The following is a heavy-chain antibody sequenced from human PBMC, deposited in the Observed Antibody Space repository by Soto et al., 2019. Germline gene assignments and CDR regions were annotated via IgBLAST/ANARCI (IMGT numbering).Heavy chain of an antibody. Sequence: SETLSLTCTVSGGSMSSYYWTWLRQSPGRGLEWIGYISYSGSTYYNPSLKSRVTISADTSKNQFSLRMDSMIAADTAVYYCARADPDASVGYWGQGTLVTV. D-gene: IGHD2-15*01. CDR2: ISYSGST. CDR3: ARADPDASVGY. V-gene: IGHV4-59*01. J-gene: IGHJ4*02. CDR1: GGSMSSYY.